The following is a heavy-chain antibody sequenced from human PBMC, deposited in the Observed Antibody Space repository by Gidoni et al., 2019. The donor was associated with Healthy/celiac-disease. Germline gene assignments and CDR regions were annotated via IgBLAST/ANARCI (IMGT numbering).Heavy chain of an antibody. CDR2: FDPEDGET. CDR1: GYTLTELS. Sequence: QVQLVQSGAEVKKPGASVKVSCKVSGYTLTELSMHWVRQAPGKGLEWMGGFDPEDGETIYAQKFQGRVTMTEDTSTDTAYMELSSLRSEDTAVYYCATYNRNPRVWDYYYYGMDVWGQGTTVTVSS. CDR3: ATYNRNPRVWDYYYYGMDV. V-gene: IGHV1-24*01. D-gene: IGHD1-20*01. J-gene: IGHJ6*02.